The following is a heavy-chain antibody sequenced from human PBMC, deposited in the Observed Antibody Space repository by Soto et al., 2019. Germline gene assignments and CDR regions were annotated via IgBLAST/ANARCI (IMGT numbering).Heavy chain of an antibody. Sequence: ASVKVSCKASGGTFSSYAISWVRQAPGQGLEWMGGIIPIFGTANYAQKFQGRVTITADKSTSTAYMELSSLRSEDTAVYYCAREPGSSSSGLWGFDPWGQGTMVTVYS. D-gene: IGHD6-6*01. CDR2: IIPIFGTA. V-gene: IGHV1-69*06. CDR1: GGTFSSYA. CDR3: AREPGSSSSGLWGFDP. J-gene: IGHJ5*02.